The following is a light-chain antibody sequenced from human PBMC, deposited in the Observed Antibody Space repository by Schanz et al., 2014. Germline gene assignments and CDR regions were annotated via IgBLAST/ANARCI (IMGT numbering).Light chain of an antibody. J-gene: IGLJ2*01. CDR2: DVS. Sequence: QSALTQPRSVSGSPGQSITISCTGTSSDVGGYNCVSWYQQHPGKAPKLMIYDVSERPSGVPDRFSGSGSGNTASLTISGLQAEDEADYYCSSYTTNSAPGVVFGGGTKVTVL. CDR3: SSYTTNSAPGVV. V-gene: IGLV2-11*01. CDR1: SSDVGGYNC.